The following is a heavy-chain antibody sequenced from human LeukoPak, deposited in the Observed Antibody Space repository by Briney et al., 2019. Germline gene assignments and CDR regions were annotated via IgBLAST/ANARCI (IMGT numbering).Heavy chain of an antibody. J-gene: IGHJ4*02. CDR1: GYTFTSYD. CDR2: MNPNSGNT. D-gene: IGHD2-2*01. CDR3: ARVSSSTSCFDY. V-gene: IGHV1-8*01. Sequence: VASVTVSFTASGYTFTSYDINWVRQATGQGLEWMGWMNPNSGNTGYAQKFQGRVTMTRNTSISTAYMELSSLRSEDTAVYYCARVSSSTSCFDYWGQGTLVTVSS.